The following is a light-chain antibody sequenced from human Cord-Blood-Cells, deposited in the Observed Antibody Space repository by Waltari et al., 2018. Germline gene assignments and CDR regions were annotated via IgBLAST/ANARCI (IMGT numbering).Light chain of an antibody. CDR3: SSYTSSSTWV. CDR2: DVS. V-gene: IGLV2-11*01. J-gene: IGLJ3*02. Sequence: QSALTQPRSVSGSPGQSVTISCTGTSSDVGGYNYVSWYQQHPGKAPKLMIYDVSKRPSGVPDRFSGSKSGNPASLTISGLQAEDEADYYCSSYTSSSTWVFGGGTKLTVL. CDR1: SSDVGGYNY.